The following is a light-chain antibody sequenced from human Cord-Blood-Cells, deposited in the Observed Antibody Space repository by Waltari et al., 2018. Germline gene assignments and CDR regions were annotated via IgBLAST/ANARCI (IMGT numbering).Light chain of an antibody. CDR3: CSYAGSSTWV. J-gene: IGLJ3*02. Sequence: QSALTQPASVSGSPGPSITISCTGTISAVGSYNLVSWYQQHPGKAPKPLIYEGSKRPSGVSNRFSGSKSGNTASLTISGLQAEDEADYYCCSYAGSSTWVFGGGTKLTVL. CDR2: EGS. CDR1: ISAVGSYNL. V-gene: IGLV2-23*01.